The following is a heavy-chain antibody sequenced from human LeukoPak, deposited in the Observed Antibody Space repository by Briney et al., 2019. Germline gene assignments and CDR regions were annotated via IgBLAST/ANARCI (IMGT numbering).Heavy chain of an antibody. D-gene: IGHD3-3*01. CDR1: GGTFSSYA. CDR3: ARDRSLGGGVWFDP. Sequence: SVKVSCKASGGTFSSYAISWVRQAPGQGLEWMGGIIPIFGTANYAQKFQGRVTITADESTSTAYMELSSLRSEDTAVYYCARDRSLGGGVWFDPWGQGTLVTVSS. J-gene: IGHJ5*02. CDR2: IIPIFGTA. V-gene: IGHV1-69*13.